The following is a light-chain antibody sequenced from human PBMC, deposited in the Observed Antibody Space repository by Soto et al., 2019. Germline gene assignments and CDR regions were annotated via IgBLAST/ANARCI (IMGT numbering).Light chain of an antibody. CDR2: GAS. V-gene: IGKV3-20*01. CDR1: QSVSSSY. Sequence: EIVLTQSPGTLSLSPGERATLSCRASQSVSSSYLAWYQQKPGQAPRLLISGASSRATGSPDRFSGSGSGTDFTLTISRLEPEDFAVYYCQQYGSSPIFTFGTGTKVDIK. J-gene: IGKJ3*01. CDR3: QQYGSSPIFT.